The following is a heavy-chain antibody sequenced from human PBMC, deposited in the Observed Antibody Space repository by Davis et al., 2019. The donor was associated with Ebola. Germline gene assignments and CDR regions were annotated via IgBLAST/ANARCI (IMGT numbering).Heavy chain of an antibody. CDR2: IIPIFGTA. D-gene: IGHD1-7*01. J-gene: IGHJ5*02. Sequence: SVKVSCKASGGTFSSYAISWVRQAPGQGLEWMGGIIPIFGTANYAQKFQGRVTMTSNTATTTAYMELSSLTSEDTAVYYCARDHGVTGTGAFDPWGQGTLVTVST. V-gene: IGHV1-69*05. CDR3: ARDHGVTGTGAFDP. CDR1: GGTFSSYA.